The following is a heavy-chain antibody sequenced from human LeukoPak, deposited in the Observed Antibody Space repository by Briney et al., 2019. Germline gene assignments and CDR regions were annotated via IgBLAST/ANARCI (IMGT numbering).Heavy chain of an antibody. CDR1: GYAFTSYY. CDR2: INPSGGST. Sequence: ASVKVSCKASGYAFTSYYTHWVRQAPGQGLEWMGIINPSGGSTSYAQKFQGRVTMTRDTSTSTVYMELSSLRSEDTAVYYCAREWAGGYMDWGQGTLVTVSS. V-gene: IGHV1-46*01. D-gene: IGHD5-12*01. J-gene: IGHJ4*02. CDR3: AREWAGGYMD.